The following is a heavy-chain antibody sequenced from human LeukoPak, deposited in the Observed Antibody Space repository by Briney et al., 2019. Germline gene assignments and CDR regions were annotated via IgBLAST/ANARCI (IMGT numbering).Heavy chain of an antibody. Sequence: GGSLRLSCAASGFTVINNYMNWVRQAPGKGLEWVSVTYSGGTTYYADSVKGRFTVSRDNSKNTLYLQMDSLRAEDTAVYYCARGFFGWGYDAFDIWGQGTMVTVSS. CDR1: GFTVINNY. J-gene: IGHJ3*02. CDR3: ARGFFGWGYDAFDI. V-gene: IGHV3-53*01. CDR2: TYSGGTT. D-gene: IGHD6-19*01.